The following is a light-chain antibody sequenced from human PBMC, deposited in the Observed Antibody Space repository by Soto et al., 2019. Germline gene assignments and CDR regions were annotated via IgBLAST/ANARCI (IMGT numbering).Light chain of an antibody. CDR1: QSVSSSY. J-gene: IGKJ1*01. CDR3: QQYGSSPRT. V-gene: IGKV3-20*01. CDR2: GAS. Sequence: EFLLKQSPVXXXXXXVXXXNLSSSPSQSVSSSYLAWYQQKPGQAPRLLIYGASSRATGIPDRFSGSGSGTDFTLTISRLEPEDFAVYYCQQYGSSPRTFGQGTKVDIK.